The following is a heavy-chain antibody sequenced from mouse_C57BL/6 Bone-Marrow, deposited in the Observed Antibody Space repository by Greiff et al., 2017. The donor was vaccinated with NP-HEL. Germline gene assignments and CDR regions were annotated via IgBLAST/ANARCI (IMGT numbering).Heavy chain of an antibody. CDR2: IYPRSGNT. CDR3: ARDSNYVGFDY. Sequence: VMLVESGAELARPGASVKLSCKASGYTFTSYGISWVKQRTGQGLEWIGEIYPRSGNTYYNEKFKGKATLTADKSSSTAYMELRSLTSEDSAVYFCARDSNYVGFDYWGQGTTLTVSS. D-gene: IGHD2-5*01. CDR1: GYTFTSYG. V-gene: IGHV1-81*01. J-gene: IGHJ2*01.